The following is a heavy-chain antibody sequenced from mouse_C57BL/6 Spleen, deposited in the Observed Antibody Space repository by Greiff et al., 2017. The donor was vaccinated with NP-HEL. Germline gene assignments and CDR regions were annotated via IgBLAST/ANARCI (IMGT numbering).Heavy chain of an antibody. V-gene: IGHV1-85*01. Sequence: VKLMESGPELVKPGASVKLSCKASGYTFTSYDINWVKQRPGQGLEWIGWIYPRDGSTKYNEKFKGKATLTVDTSSSTAYMELHSLTSEDSAVYFCASPITTNAMDYWGQGTSVTVSS. CDR3: ASPITTNAMDY. CDR1: GYTFTSYD. D-gene: IGHD1-1*01. J-gene: IGHJ4*01. CDR2: IYPRDGST.